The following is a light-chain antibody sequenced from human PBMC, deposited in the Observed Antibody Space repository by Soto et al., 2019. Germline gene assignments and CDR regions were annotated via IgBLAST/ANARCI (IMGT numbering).Light chain of an antibody. V-gene: IGKV3-20*01. CDR3: QQYGSSGT. Sequence: EIVLPQSPGTLSLSPGERATLSCRASQSVSNNYLAWYQQKPGQAPRLIIYGASNRATGIPDRFSGSGSGTDFTLTISRLEPEDFAVYYCQQYGSSGTFGQGTKVDIK. CDR1: QSVSNNY. J-gene: IGKJ1*01. CDR2: GAS.